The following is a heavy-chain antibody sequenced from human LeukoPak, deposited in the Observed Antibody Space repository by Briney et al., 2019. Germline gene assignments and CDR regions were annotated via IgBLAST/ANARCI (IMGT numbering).Heavy chain of an antibody. Sequence: GGSLRLSCAASGFTFSSYAMSWVRQAPGKGLEWVSAISGSGGSTYYADSVEGRFTISRDNSKNTLYLQMNSLRAEDTAVYYCAKDVGFGELSFDYWGQGTLVTVSS. V-gene: IGHV3-23*01. D-gene: IGHD3-10*01. J-gene: IGHJ4*02. CDR3: AKDVGFGELSFDY. CDR2: ISGSGGST. CDR1: GFTFSSYA.